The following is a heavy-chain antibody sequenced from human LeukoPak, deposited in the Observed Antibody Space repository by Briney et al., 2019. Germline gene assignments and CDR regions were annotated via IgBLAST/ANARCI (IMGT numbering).Heavy chain of an antibody. Sequence: GGSLRLSCAASGFTFDDSAMHWVRQAPGKALEWFSLISRDGGSTYYAGSVKGRFTISRDNSKNSLYLQMNSLRTEDTALYYCAKDIEYSNYGYWGQGTLVTVSS. CDR1: GFTFDDSA. V-gene: IGHV3-43*02. CDR3: AKDIEYSNYGY. CDR2: ISRDGGST. J-gene: IGHJ4*02. D-gene: IGHD4-11*01.